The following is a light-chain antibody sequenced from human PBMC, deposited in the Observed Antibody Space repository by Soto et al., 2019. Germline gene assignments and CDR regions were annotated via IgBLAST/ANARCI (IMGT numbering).Light chain of an antibody. Sequence: EVVLTQSPGTLSLSPGERATLSWSASQSVSSSYLAWYQQKPGQAPRLLIYGASSRATGISDRFSGSGSGTDFTLTISSLEPEDFAVYYCQQRSNWPTFGPGTKVDI. CDR3: QQRSNWPT. CDR2: GAS. V-gene: IGKV3D-20*02. J-gene: IGKJ3*01. CDR1: QSVSSSY.